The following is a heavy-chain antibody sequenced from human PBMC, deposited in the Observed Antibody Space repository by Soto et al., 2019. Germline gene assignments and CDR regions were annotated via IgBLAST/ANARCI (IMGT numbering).Heavy chain of an antibody. Sequence: GASVKVSCKASGYTFTSYDINWVRQATGQGLEWMGWMNPNSGNTGYAQKFQGRVTMTRNTSISTAYMELSSLRSEDTAVYYCARGLALLWFGGYYYYGMDVWGQGTTVTVSS. CDR2: MNPNSGNT. CDR1: GYTFTSYD. D-gene: IGHD3-10*01. J-gene: IGHJ6*02. V-gene: IGHV1-8*01. CDR3: ARGLALLWFGGYYYYGMDV.